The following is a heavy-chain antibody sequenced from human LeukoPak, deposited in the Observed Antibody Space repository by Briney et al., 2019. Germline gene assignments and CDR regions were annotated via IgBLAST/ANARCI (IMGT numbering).Heavy chain of an antibody. CDR1: GYTFTSYD. CDR2: MNPNSGNT. V-gene: IGHV1-8*01. Sequence: ASLKVSCKASGYTFTSYDINWVRQATGQGLEWMGWMNPNSGNTGYAQKFQGRVTMTRNTSISTAYMELSSLRSEDTAVYYCARLGHYYYYMDVWGKGTTVTISS. CDR3: ARLGHYYYYMDV. J-gene: IGHJ6*03.